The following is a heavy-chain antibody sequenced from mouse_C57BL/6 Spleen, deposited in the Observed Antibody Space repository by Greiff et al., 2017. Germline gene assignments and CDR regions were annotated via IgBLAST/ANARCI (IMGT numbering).Heavy chain of an antibody. CDR1: GYSITSGYY. Sequence: ESGPGLVKPSQSLSLTCSVTGYSITSGYYWNWIRQFPGNKLEWMGYISYDGSNNYNPSLKNRISITRDTSKNQFFLKLNSVTTEDTATYYCARDDYDYDDGFAYWGQGTLVTVSA. CDR2: ISYDGSN. J-gene: IGHJ3*01. V-gene: IGHV3-6*01. CDR3: ARDDYDYDDGFAY. D-gene: IGHD2-4*01.